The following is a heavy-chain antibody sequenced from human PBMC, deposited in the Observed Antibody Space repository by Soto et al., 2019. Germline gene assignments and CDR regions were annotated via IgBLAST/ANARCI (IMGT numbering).Heavy chain of an antibody. Sequence: ASVKVSCKASGYTFTSYYMHWVRQAPGQGLEWMGIINPSGGSTSYAQKFQGRVTMTRDTSTSTVYMELSSLRSEDTAVYYCARPSGYDLGTYYYYYGMDVWGQGTTVTVSS. V-gene: IGHV1-46*01. CDR3: ARPSGYDLGTYYYYYGMDV. CDR2: INPSGGST. D-gene: IGHD5-12*01. J-gene: IGHJ6*02. CDR1: GYTFTSYY.